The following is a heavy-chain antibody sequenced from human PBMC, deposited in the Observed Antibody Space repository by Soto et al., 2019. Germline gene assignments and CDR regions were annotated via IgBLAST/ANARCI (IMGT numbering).Heavy chain of an antibody. Sequence: EVQLLESGGGLVQPGGSLRLSCAASGFTFSTYAMIWVRQAPGKGLEWVSVITGSGGSTYYADSVKGRFTISRDTAKNTLFLQMNGLRGEDTAVYYCAKDRYGDYGGIDYWGQGTMVTVSS. CDR1: GFTFSTYA. CDR2: ITGSGGST. CDR3: AKDRYGDYGGIDY. V-gene: IGHV3-23*01. J-gene: IGHJ4*02. D-gene: IGHD4-17*01.